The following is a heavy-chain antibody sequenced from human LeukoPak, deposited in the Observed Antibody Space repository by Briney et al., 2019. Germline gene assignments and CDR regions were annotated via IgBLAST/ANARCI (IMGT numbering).Heavy chain of an antibody. J-gene: IGHJ5*02. Sequence: LRLSCAASGFSFANYAMSWVRQAPGKGLEWIGEINHSGSTNYNPSLKSRVTISVDTSKNQFSLKLSSVTAADTAVYYCARARGYDCSGGSCSNKGWFDPWGQGTLVTVSS. CDR3: ARARGYDCSGGSCSNKGWFDP. CDR1: GFSFANYA. V-gene: IGHV4-34*01. CDR2: INHSGST. D-gene: IGHD2-15*01.